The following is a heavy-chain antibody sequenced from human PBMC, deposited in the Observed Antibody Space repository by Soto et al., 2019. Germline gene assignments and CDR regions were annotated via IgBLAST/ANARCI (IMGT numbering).Heavy chain of an antibody. CDR1: GYTFTDYY. V-gene: IGHV1-2*02. Sequence: GASVKVSCKTSGYTFTDYYTHWVRQAPGQGLEWMGWVNPNSGGTNSAQKFKGRVTMTRDTSITTAYMELSRLEYDDTAVYYCARGPTFTSTWLSHWGQGTLVTVSS. CDR3: ARGPTFTSTWLSH. CDR2: VNPNSGGT. D-gene: IGHD2-2*01. J-gene: IGHJ4*02.